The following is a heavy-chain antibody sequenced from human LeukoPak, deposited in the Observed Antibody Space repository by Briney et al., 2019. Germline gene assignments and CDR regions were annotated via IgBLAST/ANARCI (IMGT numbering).Heavy chain of an antibody. Sequence: GASVKVSCKASGYTSNSYYMYWVRQAPGQGLEWMGIINPSGGSTSSAQKFQGRVTMTRDTSTSTVYMELSSLRSEDTAVYYCARGTSGYAPHDYWGQGTLVTVSS. J-gene: IGHJ4*02. CDR3: ARGTSGYAPHDY. CDR1: GYTSNSYY. V-gene: IGHV1-46*02. D-gene: IGHD5-12*01. CDR2: INPSGGST.